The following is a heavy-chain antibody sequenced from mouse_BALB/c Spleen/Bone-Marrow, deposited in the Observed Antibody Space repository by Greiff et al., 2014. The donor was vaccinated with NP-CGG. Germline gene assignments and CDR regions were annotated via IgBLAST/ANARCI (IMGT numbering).Heavy chain of an antibody. D-gene: IGHD1-1*01. CDR3: AREGYASTAWFAY. CDR1: GYTFTDYA. V-gene: IGHV1-67*01. J-gene: IGHJ3*01. CDR2: INTYSGNT. Sequence: VHLVESGPELVRPGVSVKISCKGSGYTFTDYAMHWVKQSHAKSLEWIGVINTYSGNTNYNQNFKGKATMTVDKSSSTAFMELARLTYRDSAIYYCAREGYASTAWFAYWGQGTLVTVSA.